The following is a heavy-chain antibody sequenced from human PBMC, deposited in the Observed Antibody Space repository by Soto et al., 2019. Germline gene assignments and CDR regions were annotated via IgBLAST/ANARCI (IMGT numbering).Heavy chain of an antibody. Sequence: QPGGSLRLSCAASGFTFNIYGMHWVRQAPDKGLEWVALISYDGSNQYYADSVKGRFTISRDNSKNTLFLQMNSLSADDTAVYYCAKDQASGQGSFDSWGQGTLVTVSS. J-gene: IGHJ4*02. CDR3: AKDQASGQGSFDS. CDR1: GFTFNIYG. CDR2: ISYDGSNQ. V-gene: IGHV3-30*18.